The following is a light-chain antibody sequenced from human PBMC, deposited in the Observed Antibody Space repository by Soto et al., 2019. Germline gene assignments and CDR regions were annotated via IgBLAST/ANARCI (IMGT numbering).Light chain of an antibody. CDR3: CSYAGSSSYV. J-gene: IGLJ1*01. CDR1: SSNIGSYNL. V-gene: IGLV2-23*02. CDR2: EVT. Sequence: QAVLTQPASVSGSPGHAITISCTGFSSNIGSYNLVSWYQQHPGKAPQLMIYEVTKRPSGVSNRFSGSKSGNTASLTISGLQTEDEADYYCCSYAGSSSYVFGTGTKVTVL.